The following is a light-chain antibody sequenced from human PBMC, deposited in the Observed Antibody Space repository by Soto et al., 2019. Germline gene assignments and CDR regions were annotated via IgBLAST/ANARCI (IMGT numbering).Light chain of an antibody. CDR3: ATWDDSLSAFV. Sequence: QSVLTQSPSASGTPGQRITSYCSGSTSSIGSNAVNWYQQFPGTAPTFLIYNDDQRPSGVPDRFSGSKSGTSASLAISGLHSEDEADYYCATWDDSLSAFVFGTGTKVTVL. V-gene: IGLV1-44*01. CDR2: NDD. CDR1: TSSIGSNA. J-gene: IGLJ1*01.